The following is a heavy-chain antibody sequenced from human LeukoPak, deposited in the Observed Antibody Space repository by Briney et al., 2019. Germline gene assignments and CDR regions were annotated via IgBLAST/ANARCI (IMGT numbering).Heavy chain of an antibody. Sequence: ASVKVSCTASGYTFTGYYMHWVRQAPGQGLEWMGWINPNSGGTNYAQKFQGWVTMTRDTSISTAYMELSRLRSDDTAVYYCASSSSWYPSGYYGLDVWGQGTTVTVSS. D-gene: IGHD6-13*01. CDR1: GYTFTGYY. J-gene: IGHJ6*02. V-gene: IGHV1-2*04. CDR2: INPNSGGT. CDR3: ASSSSWYPSGYYGLDV.